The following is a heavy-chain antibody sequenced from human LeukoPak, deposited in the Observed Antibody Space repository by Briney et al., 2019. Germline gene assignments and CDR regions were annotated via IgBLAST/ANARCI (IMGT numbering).Heavy chain of an antibody. V-gene: IGHV4-39*01. CDR3: ARQTGSGLFSLP. Sequence: SQTLSLTCTVSGDSISSSNCYWGWIRQPPGKGLEWIGSIYFSGGTYYNASLKSRVTISVDTSKNQFSLKLSSVTAADTAVYYCARQTGSGLFSLPGGQGTLVTVSS. CDR2: IYFSGGT. D-gene: IGHD3-10*01. CDR1: GDSISSSNCY. J-gene: IGHJ4*02.